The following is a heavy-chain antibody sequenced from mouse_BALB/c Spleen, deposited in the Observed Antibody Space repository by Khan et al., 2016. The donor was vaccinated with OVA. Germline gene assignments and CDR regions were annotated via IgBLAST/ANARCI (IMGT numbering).Heavy chain of an antibody. D-gene: IGHD2-12*01. CDR3: VREGAYDSSEGWFAY. Sequence: QVQLKESGAELARPGASVKMSCKASGYTFTTYTIHWVKQRPGQGLEWIGYIIPSNDYTNYNQKFKDRTTLTADKSSSTAYMQLSSLTSEDSAVYYGVREGAYDSSEGWFAYWAKGLWSLSLQ. V-gene: IGHV1-4*01. J-gene: IGHJ3*01. CDR2: IIPSNDYT. CDR1: GYTFTTYT.